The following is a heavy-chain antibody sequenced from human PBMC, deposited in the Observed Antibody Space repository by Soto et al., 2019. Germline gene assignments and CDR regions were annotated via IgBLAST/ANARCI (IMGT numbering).Heavy chain of an antibody. CDR1: GGSISGYY. J-gene: IGHJ3*02. Sequence: QVQLQESGPGLVKPSETLSLTCTVSGGSISGYYWSWIRQPPGKGLEWIGYIYYSGSTNYNPSLKSRVTISPATSKNQFSLRLNSVTAADTAVYYCARRWGGTFDIWGQGTMVTVSS. CDR2: IYYSGST. CDR3: ARRWGGTFDI. D-gene: IGHD3-10*01. V-gene: IGHV4-59*08.